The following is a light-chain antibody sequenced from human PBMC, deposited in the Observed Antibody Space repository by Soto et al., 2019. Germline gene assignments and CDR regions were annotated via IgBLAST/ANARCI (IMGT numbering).Light chain of an antibody. CDR1: SSNIGTSS. CDR2: TTN. CDR3: AAWDDSLNGHV. Sequence: QSVLTQPHSASGTPGQRVTISCSGSSSNIGTSSVHWFQQLPGTAPKLLISTTNQRPSGVPERFSGSKSGTSASLAISGLQSEDEADYYCAAWDDSLNGHVFVTGAKVPVL. J-gene: IGLJ1*01. V-gene: IGLV1-44*01.